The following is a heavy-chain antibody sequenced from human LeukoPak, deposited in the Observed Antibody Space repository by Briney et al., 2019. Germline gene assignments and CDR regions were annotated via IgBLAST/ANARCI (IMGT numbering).Heavy chain of an antibody. CDR1: GFTFSTYG. V-gene: IGHV3-48*01. Sequence: PGGSLRLSCAASGFTFSTYGRNWVRQAPGKGLEWVSYISSSSSNIYYADSVKGRFTISRDNAKNSLYLQMNSLRAEDTAVYYCARDGWELPKYYFDYWGQGILVTVSS. D-gene: IGHD1-26*01. CDR2: ISSSSSNI. CDR3: ARDGWELPKYYFDY. J-gene: IGHJ4*02.